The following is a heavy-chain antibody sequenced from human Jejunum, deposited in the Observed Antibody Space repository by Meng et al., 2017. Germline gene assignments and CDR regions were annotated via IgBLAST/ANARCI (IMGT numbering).Heavy chain of an antibody. J-gene: IGHJ4*02. CDR3: RLAYCDSDCGDY. V-gene: IGHV4-34*01. D-gene: IGHD2-21*02. CDR2: IHHSGST. CDR1: GDSFTDYY. Sequence: QLQLLQWGAGLLKPSETLSLTCTVYGDSFTDYYWNWIRQPPGKGLEWIGEIHHSGSTNYNPSLESRVTMSVTTSKKQFSLKLSSVTAADTALYYCRLAYCDSDCGDYWGQGILVTVSS.